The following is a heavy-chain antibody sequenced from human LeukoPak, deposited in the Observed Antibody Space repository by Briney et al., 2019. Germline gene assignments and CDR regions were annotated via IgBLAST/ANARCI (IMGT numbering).Heavy chain of an antibody. Sequence: PGGSLRLSCAASGFTFSSYAMHWVRQAPGKGLEYVSAISSNGGSTYYANSVKGRFTISRDNSKNTLYLQMGSLRAEDMAVYYCAGGRQQLVLGYWGQGTLVTVSS. J-gene: IGHJ4*02. D-gene: IGHD6-13*01. CDR2: ISSNGGST. CDR3: AGGRQQLVLGY. CDR1: GFTFSSYA. V-gene: IGHV3-64*01.